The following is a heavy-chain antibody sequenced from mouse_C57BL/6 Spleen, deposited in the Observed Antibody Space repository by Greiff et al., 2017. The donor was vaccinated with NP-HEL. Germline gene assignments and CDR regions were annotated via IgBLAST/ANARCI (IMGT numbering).Heavy chain of an antibody. V-gene: IGHV1-39*01. CDR2: INPNYGTT. CDR3: ARSRLTGGVMDY. J-gene: IGHJ4*01. CDR1: GYSFTDYN. D-gene: IGHD4-1*01. Sequence: EVQLQQSGPELVKPGASVKISCKASGYSFTDYNMNWVKQSNGKSLEWIGVINPNYGTTSYNQKFKVKATLTVDQSSSTAYMQLNSLTSADSAVYDCARSRLTGGVMDYWGQGTSVTVSS.